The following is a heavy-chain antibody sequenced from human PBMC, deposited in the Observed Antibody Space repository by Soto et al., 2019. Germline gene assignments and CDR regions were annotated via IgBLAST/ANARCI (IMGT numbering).Heavy chain of an antibody. V-gene: IGHV3-7*01. CDR2: IKQDGSEK. CDR1: GFTFSSYW. D-gene: IGHD1-7*01. Sequence: VQLVESGGGLVQPGGSLRLSCAASGFTFSSYWMSWVRQAPGKGLEWVANIKQDGSEKYYVDSVKGRFTIARDNAENRLYLQINSLRDEDTAVYYCARDPRNYLNYYYSYMGVWGQGTTVTVS. CDR3: ARDPRNYLNYYYSYMGV. J-gene: IGHJ6*03.